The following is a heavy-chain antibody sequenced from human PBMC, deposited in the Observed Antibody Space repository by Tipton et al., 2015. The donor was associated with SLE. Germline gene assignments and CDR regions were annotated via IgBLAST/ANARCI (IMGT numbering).Heavy chain of an antibody. Sequence: TLSLTCTVSADSISSSTNYWGWIRQPPGKGLVEIGSFYYSGSTYYNPSLQSRVTISVDTSKNQFSLKVSSVTAADTAVYYCARLVGAYDILTGYYQRYFDYWGQGTLVTVSS. J-gene: IGHJ4*02. V-gene: IGHV4-39*01. CDR1: ADSISSSTNY. CDR3: ARLVGAYDILTGYYQRYFDY. D-gene: IGHD3-9*01. CDR2: FYYSGST.